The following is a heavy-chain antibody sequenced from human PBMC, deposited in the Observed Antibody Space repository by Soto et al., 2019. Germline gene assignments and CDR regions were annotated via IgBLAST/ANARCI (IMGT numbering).Heavy chain of an antibody. CDR3: ARSSGGNFGIIIEGSNWFDP. Sequence: ASVKVSCKASGGTFSSYAISWVRPAPGQGLEWMGVINPHGGSTKYAQKFQGRVTMTRDTSRSTVYMELRSLRSDDTAIYYCARSSGGNFGIIIEGSNWFDPWGQGTLVTVSS. V-gene: IGHV1-46*01. CDR1: GGTFSSYA. D-gene: IGHD3-3*01. J-gene: IGHJ5*02. CDR2: INPHGGST.